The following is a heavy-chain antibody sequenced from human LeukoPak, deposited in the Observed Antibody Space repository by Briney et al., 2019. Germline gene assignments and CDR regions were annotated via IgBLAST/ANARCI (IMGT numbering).Heavy chain of an antibody. CDR2: ISAYNGNT. J-gene: IGHJ3*02. CDR3: AARGGATGTTQGDAFDI. V-gene: IGHV1-18*04. CDR1: GYTFTSYG. Sequence: GASVKVSCKASGYTFTSYGISWVRQAPGQGLEWMGWISAYNGNTNYAQKLQGRVTMTTDTSTSTAYMELRNLRSDDTAVYYCAARGGATGTTQGDAFDIWGQGTTVTVSS. D-gene: IGHD1-1*01.